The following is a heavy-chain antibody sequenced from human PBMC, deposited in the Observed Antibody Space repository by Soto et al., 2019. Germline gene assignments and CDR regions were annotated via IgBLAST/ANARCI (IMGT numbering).Heavy chain of an antibody. CDR1: GYTFTGYY. CDR2: INPNSGGT. D-gene: IGHD2-8*01. Sequence: GASVKVSCKASGYTFTGYYMHWVRQAPGQGLEWMGWINPNSGGTNYAQKFQGRVTMTRDTSISTAYMELSRLRSDDTAVYYCARGDSTDCSNGVCSFFYNHDMDVWGQGTTVTV. CDR3: ARGDSTDCSNGVCSFFYNHDMDV. V-gene: IGHV1-2*02. J-gene: IGHJ6*02.